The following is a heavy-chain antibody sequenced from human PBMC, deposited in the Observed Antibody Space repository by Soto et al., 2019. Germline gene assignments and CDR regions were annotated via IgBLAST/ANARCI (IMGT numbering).Heavy chain of an antibody. V-gene: IGHV4-4*02. CDR3: ARRIQLWFRAYYYYGMDV. D-gene: IGHD5-18*01. CDR1: GGSISSSNW. Sequence: PSETLSLTCAVSGGSISSSNWWSWVRQPPGKGLEWIGEIYHSGSTNYNPSLKSRVTISVDKSKNQFSLKLSSVTAADTAVYYCARRIQLWFRAYYYYGMDVWGQGTKGTVSS. J-gene: IGHJ6*02. CDR2: IYHSGST.